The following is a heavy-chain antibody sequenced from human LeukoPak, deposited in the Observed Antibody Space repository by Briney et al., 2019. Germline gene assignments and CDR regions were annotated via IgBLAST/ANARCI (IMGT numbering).Heavy chain of an antibody. CDR3: ARLTYYDSSGYYIDY. V-gene: IGHV4-59*08. CDR1: GGSIRSYY. D-gene: IGHD3-22*01. Sequence: SETLSLTCTVSGGSIRSYYRSWIRQPPGKGLEWIGYIYYSGITNYNPSLKSRVTISVDMSRNQFSLKLSSVTAADTAVYYCARLTYYDSSGYYIDYWGQGTLVTVSS. J-gene: IGHJ4*02. CDR2: IYYSGIT.